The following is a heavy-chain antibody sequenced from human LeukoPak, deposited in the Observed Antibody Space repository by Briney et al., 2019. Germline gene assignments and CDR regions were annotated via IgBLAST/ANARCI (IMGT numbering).Heavy chain of an antibody. CDR2: INPNSGGT. D-gene: IGHD3-9*01. Sequence: ASVKVSCKASGYTFTGYYMHWVRQAPGQGLEWMGWINPNSGGTNYAQKFQGRVTITADKSTSTAYMELSSLRSEDTAAYYCAIDVLRYFDWLYYFDYWGQGTLVTVSS. V-gene: IGHV1-2*02. CDR1: GYTFTGYY. J-gene: IGHJ4*02. CDR3: AIDVLRYFDWLYYFDY.